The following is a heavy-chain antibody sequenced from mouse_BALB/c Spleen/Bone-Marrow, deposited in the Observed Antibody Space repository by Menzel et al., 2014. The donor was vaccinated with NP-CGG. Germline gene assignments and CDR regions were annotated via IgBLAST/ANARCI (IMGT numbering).Heavy chain of an antibody. Sequence: EVKLEESGAALVKPGASVKLSRTASGFNIKDTYMHWVKQRPEHGLEWIGRIDPANGNTKYDPKFQGKSTITEDTSSNTTYLQLSSLTSEDTSVYYSASDDSWGFAYWGQGTLVTVSS. CDR2: IDPANGNT. D-gene: IGHD2-4*01. J-gene: IGHJ3*01. V-gene: IGHV14-3*02. CDR1: GFNIKDTY. CDR3: ASDDSWGFAY.